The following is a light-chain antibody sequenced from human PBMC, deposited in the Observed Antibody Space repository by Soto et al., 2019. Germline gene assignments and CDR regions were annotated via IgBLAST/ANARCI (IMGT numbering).Light chain of an antibody. CDR2: DNN. V-gene: IGLV1-51*01. J-gene: IGLJ2*01. Sequence: AVVTQPPSVSVAPGQRVTISCSGSSPNIGKEYVSWYQQLPGTVPKLLIYDNNKRPSGIPDRFSGSKSGTSATLGITGLQTGDEADYYCASWDSSLSAVVFGGGTKLTVL. CDR3: ASWDSSLSAVV. CDR1: SPNIGKEY.